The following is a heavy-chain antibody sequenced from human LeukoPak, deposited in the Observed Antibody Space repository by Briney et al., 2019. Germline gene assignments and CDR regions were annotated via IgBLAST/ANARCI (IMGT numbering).Heavy chain of an antibody. J-gene: IGHJ4*02. V-gene: IGHV3-11*01. CDR3: ARASRTSFVDY. D-gene: IGHD1-14*01. CDR1: GFTFSDYY. Sequence: KPGGSLRLSCAASGFTFSDYYMNWIRQAPGKGLEWVSYISGSGEIIYYAGSVKGRFTISRDNAKNSLYLQMNSLRAEDTAVYYCARASRTSFVDYWGQGTLVTASS. CDR2: ISGSGEII.